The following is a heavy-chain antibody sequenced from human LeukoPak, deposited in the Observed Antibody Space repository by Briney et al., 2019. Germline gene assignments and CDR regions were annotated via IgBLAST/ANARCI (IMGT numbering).Heavy chain of an antibody. CDR3: AKSYGDYGPVDY. D-gene: IGHD4-17*01. V-gene: IGHV3-23*01. J-gene: IGHJ4*02. CDR2: ISGSGGST. Sequence: LSLTCTVSGGSISSGGYYWSWVRQAPGKGLEWVSAISGSGGSTYYADSVKGRFTISRDNSKNTLYLQMNSLRAEDTAVYYCAKSYGDYGPVDYWGQGTLVTVSS. CDR1: GGSISSGGYY.